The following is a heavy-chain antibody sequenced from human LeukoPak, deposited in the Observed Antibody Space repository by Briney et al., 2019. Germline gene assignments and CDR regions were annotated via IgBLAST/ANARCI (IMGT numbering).Heavy chain of an antibody. Sequence: PGGSLRLSCAASGFTFSSYAMSWVRQAPGEGLEGVSSIDYSGGSTYYADSVKGRFTISRDNAKNSLYLQMNSLRAEDTAVYYCARGVQDSNAFDIWGQGTMVTVSS. J-gene: IGHJ3*02. V-gene: IGHV3-23*01. CDR3: ARGVQDSNAFDI. D-gene: IGHD3-10*01. CDR2: IDYSGGST. CDR1: GFTFSSYA.